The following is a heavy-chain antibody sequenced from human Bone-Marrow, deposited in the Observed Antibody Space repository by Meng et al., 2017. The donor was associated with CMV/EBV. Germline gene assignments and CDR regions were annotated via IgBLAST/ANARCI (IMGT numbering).Heavy chain of an antibody. CDR1: GGSISSYY. Sequence: SETLSLTCTVSGGSISSYYWSWIRQPPGKGLEWIGYIYYSGSTNYNPSLKSRVTISVETSKNQFSLKLSSVTAADTAVYYCARAGYSSSIYFDYWGQGTLVTVSS. D-gene: IGHD6-13*01. CDR3: ARAGYSSSIYFDY. V-gene: IGHV4-59*01. J-gene: IGHJ4*02. CDR2: IYYSGST.